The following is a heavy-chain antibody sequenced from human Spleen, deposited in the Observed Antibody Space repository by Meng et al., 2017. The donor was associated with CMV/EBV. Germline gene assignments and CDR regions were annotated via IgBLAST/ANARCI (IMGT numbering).Heavy chain of an antibody. J-gene: IGHJ3*02. CDR3: ARDDGFI. CDR2: ITPSGGFT. Sequence: GRSLRLSCAASGFTFSTHTMSWIRQAPGKGLEWVSAITPSGGFTTSADSVKGRFTISRDQSKNTLYLQMNSLRVEDTGVYYCARDDGFIRGQGTRVTVSS. CDR1: GFTFSTHT. D-gene: IGHD3-10*01. V-gene: IGHV3-23*01.